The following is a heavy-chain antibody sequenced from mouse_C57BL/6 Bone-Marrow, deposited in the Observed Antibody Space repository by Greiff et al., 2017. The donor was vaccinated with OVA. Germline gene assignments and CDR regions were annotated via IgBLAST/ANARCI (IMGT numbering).Heavy chain of an antibody. J-gene: IGHJ3*01. V-gene: IGHV1-63*01. CDR1: GYTFTNYW. CDR2: IYPGGGYT. D-gene: IGHD2-4*01. Sequence: QVQLKESGAELVRPGTSVKMSCKASGYTFTNYWIGWAKQRPGHGLEWIGDIYPGGGYTNYNEKFKGKATLTADKSSTTAYMQFSSLTSKDSAIYYCARGDYDYAWFAYWGQGTLVTVSA. CDR3: ARGDYDYAWFAY.